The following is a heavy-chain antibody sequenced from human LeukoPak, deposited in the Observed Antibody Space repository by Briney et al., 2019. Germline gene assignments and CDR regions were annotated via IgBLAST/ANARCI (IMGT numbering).Heavy chain of an antibody. Sequence: GGSLRLSCAASGFTFSSYWMHWVRQAPGEGLVWVSRINSDGSSTSYADSVKGRFTISRDNAKNTLYLQMNSLRAEDTAVYYCARSSKGAYYDFWSGYYTGTYYFDYWGQGTLVTVSS. J-gene: IGHJ4*02. V-gene: IGHV3-74*01. CDR3: ARSSKGAYYDFWSGYYTGTYYFDY. D-gene: IGHD3-3*01. CDR1: GFTFSSYW. CDR2: INSDGSST.